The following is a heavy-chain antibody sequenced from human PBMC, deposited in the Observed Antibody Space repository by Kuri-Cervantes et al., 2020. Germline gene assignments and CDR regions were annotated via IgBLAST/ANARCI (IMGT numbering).Heavy chain of an antibody. Sequence: ASVKVSCKVSGYTLTELSMHWVRQAPGKGLEWMGWINPNSGGTNYAQKFQGWVTMTRDTSISTVYMELSRLRSDDTAVYYCARGELDYGDPNFDYWGQGTLVTVSS. V-gene: IGHV1-2*04. D-gene: IGHD4-17*01. J-gene: IGHJ4*02. CDR1: GYTLTELS. CDR3: ARGELDYGDPNFDY. CDR2: INPNSGGT.